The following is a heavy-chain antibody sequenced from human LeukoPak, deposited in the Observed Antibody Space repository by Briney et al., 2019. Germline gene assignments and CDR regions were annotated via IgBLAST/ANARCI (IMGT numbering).Heavy chain of an antibody. CDR1: GGSISSSSYY. D-gene: IGHD5-24*01. J-gene: IGHJ6*03. CDR3: ARDRGPSYMDV. CDR2: IYYSGST. Sequence: SETLSLTCTVSGGSISSSSYYWGWIRQPPGKGLEWIGSIYYSGSTYYNPSLKSRVTISVDTSKNQFSLKLSSVTAADTAVYYCARDRGPSYMDVWGKGTTVTVSS. V-gene: IGHV4-39*07.